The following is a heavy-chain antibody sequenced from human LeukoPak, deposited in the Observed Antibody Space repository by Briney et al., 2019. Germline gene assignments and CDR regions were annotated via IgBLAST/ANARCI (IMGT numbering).Heavy chain of an antibody. CDR2: ISGSGGST. CDR3: AKASSTSSRMVLAFDI. V-gene: IGHV3-23*01. D-gene: IGHD2-2*01. J-gene: IGHJ3*02. CDR1: GFTFSSYA. Sequence: GGSLRLSCAASGFTFSSYAMSWVRQAPGKGLEWVSAISGSGGSTYYADSVKGRFTISRGNSKNTLYLQMNSLRAEDTAVYYCAKASSTSSRMVLAFDIWGQGTMVTVSS.